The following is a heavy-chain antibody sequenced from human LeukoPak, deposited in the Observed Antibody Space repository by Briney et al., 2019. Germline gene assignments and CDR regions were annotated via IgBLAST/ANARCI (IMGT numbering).Heavy chain of an antibody. CDR3: ARGGCSSTRCYSADFDY. D-gene: IGHD2-2*01. CDR2: INHSGST. V-gene: IGHV4-34*01. CDR1: GGSFSGYY. J-gene: IGHJ4*02. Sequence: PSETLSLTCAVYGGSFSGYYWSWIRQPPGKGLEWIGEINHSGSTNYNPSLKSRVTISVDTSKNQFSLKLSSVTAADTAVYYCARGGCSSTRCYSADFDYWGQGTLVTVSS.